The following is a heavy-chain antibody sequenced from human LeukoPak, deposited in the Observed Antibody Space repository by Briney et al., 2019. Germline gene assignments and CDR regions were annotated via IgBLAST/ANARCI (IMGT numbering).Heavy chain of an antibody. Sequence: ASVKVSCKASGYTFTSYGISWVRQATGQGLEWRGWISAYNGNTNYAQKLQGRVTMTTGTSTSTAYMELRSLRSDDTALYHCARAAGGVTTSHPFDYWGQGTLVTVSS. J-gene: IGHJ4*02. CDR2: ISAYNGNT. CDR1: GYTFTSYG. D-gene: IGHD4-17*01. V-gene: IGHV1-18*04. CDR3: ARAAGGVTTSHPFDY.